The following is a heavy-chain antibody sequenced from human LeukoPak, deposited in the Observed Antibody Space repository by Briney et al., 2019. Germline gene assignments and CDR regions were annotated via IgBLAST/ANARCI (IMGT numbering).Heavy chain of an antibody. CDR2: IYYSGST. CDR1: GGSISSGGYS. Sequence: SETLSLTCAVSGGSISSGGYSWSWIRQPPGKGLEWIGYIYYSGSTYYNPSLKSRVTISVDTSKNQFSLKLSSVTAADTAVYYCARDYYGSKSSSFDPWGQGTLVTVSS. CDR3: ARDYYGSKSSSFDP. V-gene: IGHV4-30-4*07. J-gene: IGHJ5*02. D-gene: IGHD3-10*01.